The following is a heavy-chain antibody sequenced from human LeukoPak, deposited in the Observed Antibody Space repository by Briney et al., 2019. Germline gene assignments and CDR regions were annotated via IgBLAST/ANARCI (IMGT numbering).Heavy chain of an antibody. CDR2: IYYSGST. Sequence: SETLSLTCTVSGGSISSGGSYWSWIRQHPGKGLEWIGYIYYSGSTYYNPSLKSRVTISVDTSKNQFSLKLSSVTAADTAVYYCARSALDWFDPWGQGTLVTVSS. CDR1: GGSISSGGSY. V-gene: IGHV4-31*03. CDR3: ARSALDWFDP. J-gene: IGHJ5*02.